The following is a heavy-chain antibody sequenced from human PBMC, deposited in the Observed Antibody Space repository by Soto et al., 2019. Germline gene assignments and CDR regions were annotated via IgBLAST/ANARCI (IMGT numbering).Heavy chain of an antibody. V-gene: IGHV3-30*18. CDR3: AKAGGGFVDFVHH. J-gene: IGHJ4*02. D-gene: IGHD2-21*01. CDR1: GFTFSSYG. CDR2: ILYDGSDK. Sequence: WGSLRLSCAASGFTFSSYGMHWVRQAPGKGLEWVTGILYDGSDKYYADSVKGRFTISREDSKNTLYLQMNSLRTEDSAVYYCAKAGGGFVDFVHHWRQVTPFTVSS.